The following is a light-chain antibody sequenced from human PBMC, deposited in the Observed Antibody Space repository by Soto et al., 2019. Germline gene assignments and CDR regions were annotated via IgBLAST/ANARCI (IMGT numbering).Light chain of an antibody. CDR3: SSYAGSNNV. V-gene: IGLV2-8*01. CDR1: SSDVGGYHY. Sequence: QSALTQPPSASGSPGQSVTISCTGTSSDVGGYHYVSWYQQHPGKAPKLMIYEVSKRPSGVPDRFSGSKSGNTASLTVSGLQAEDEADYYCSSYAGSNNVFGGGTKLTVL. CDR2: EVS. J-gene: IGLJ2*01.